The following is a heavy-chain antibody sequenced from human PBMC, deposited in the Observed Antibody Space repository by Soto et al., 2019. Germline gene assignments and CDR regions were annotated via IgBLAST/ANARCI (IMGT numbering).Heavy chain of an antibody. D-gene: IGHD3-22*01. J-gene: IGHJ4*02. CDR1: GGSISSCDYY. CDR2: IYYSGST. CDR3: ARDRGYYDSSGYYGIDY. Sequence: SETLSLTCTVSGGSISSCDYYWSWIRQPPGKGLEWIGYIYYSGSTYYNPSLKSRVTISVDTSKNQFSLKLSSVTAADTAVYYCARDRGYYDSSGYYGIDYWGQGTLVTVS. V-gene: IGHV4-30-4*01.